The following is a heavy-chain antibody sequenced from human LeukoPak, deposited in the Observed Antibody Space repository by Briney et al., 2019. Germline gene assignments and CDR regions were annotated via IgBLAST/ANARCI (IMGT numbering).Heavy chain of an antibody. V-gene: IGHV4-59*01. Sequence: PSETLSLTCTVSGGSISSYYWSWIRQPPGKGLEWFGYIYYSGSTNYNPSLKSRVTISVDTSKRQFSLNLTSVTAADTAVYYCARDLGYYGPRYGMDVWGQGTTVTVSS. CDR1: GGSISSYY. J-gene: IGHJ6*02. CDR2: IYYSGST. D-gene: IGHD3-10*01. CDR3: ARDLGYYGPRYGMDV.